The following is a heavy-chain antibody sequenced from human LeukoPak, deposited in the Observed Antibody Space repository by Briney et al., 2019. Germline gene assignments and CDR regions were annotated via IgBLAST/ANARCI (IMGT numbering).Heavy chain of an antibody. CDR3: ATVQYQLPPARWPSIY. D-gene: IGHD2-2*01. CDR1: GFTFSSYA. J-gene: IGHJ4*02. CDR2: ISGSSGYT. V-gene: IGHV3-23*01. Sequence: GGSLRLSCAASGFTFSSYAMSWVRQAPGKGLEWFSAISGSSGYTYYADSVKGRFTISRDNSKNTLYLHMNSLRAEDTAIYYCATVQYQLPPARWPSIYWGQGTLVTVSS.